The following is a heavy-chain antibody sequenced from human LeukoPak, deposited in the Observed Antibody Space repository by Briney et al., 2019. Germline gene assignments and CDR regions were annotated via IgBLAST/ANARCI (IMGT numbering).Heavy chain of an antibody. J-gene: IGHJ1*01. V-gene: IGHV3-30*18. CDR1: GFTFSNYG. Sequence: PGGSLGLSCAASGFTFSNYGMHWVRQAPGKGLEWVAVISHDGRTEFYADSVKGRFTISRDNSKNTLDLQMFSLRAEDTAVYYCAKEPTSYSSGWYFHHWGQGTLVTVSP. CDR2: ISHDGRTE. D-gene: IGHD6-25*01. CDR3: AKEPTSYSSGWYFHH.